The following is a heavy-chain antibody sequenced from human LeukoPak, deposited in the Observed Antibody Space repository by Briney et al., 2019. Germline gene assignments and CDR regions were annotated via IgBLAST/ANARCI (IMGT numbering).Heavy chain of an antibody. Sequence: GGSLRLSCAASGFTFSSYAMSWVRQAPGKGREWVSAISGSGGSTYYADSVEGRFTISRDNSKNTLYLQMNSLRAEDTAVYYCAEDQNVVVVAAKNRYYGMDVWGQGTTVTVSS. V-gene: IGHV3-23*01. CDR1: GFTFSSYA. J-gene: IGHJ6*02. D-gene: IGHD2-15*01. CDR2: ISGSGGST. CDR3: AEDQNVVVVAAKNRYYGMDV.